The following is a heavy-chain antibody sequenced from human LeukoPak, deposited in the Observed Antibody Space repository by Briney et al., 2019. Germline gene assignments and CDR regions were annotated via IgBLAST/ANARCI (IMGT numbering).Heavy chain of an antibody. D-gene: IGHD1-20*01. J-gene: IGHJ5*02. V-gene: IGHV2-5*02. CDR2: IYWDDDK. CDR3: AHWDVTGTLP. Sequence: SGPTLVKPTHPLTLTFSISGFSLSTNGVGVGWIRQPPGKALEWLALIYWDDDKRYSPSLKTRLYNTKDTPKNGVSTTMTNMGHVDTATYYFAHWDVTGTLPWGQGTLVTVSS. CDR1: GFSLSTNGVG.